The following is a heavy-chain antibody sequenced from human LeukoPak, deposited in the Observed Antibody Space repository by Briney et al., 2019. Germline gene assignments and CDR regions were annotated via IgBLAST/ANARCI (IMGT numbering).Heavy chain of an antibody. J-gene: IGHJ2*01. Sequence: GESLKISCKGSGYNFTNYGIGWVRQMPGKGLEWMGIIYPADSYTRYSPSFQGQVTISADKSISFAYLQWSSLKASDTAMYYCARRPSGDYASEEWFLDLWGRGTLVTVSS. CDR1: GYNFTNYG. CDR3: ARRPSGDYASEEWFLDL. CDR2: IYPADSYT. V-gene: IGHV5-51*01. D-gene: IGHD4-17*01.